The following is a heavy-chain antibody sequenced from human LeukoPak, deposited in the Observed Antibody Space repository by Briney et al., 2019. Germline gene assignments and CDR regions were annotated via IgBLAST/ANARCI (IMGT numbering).Heavy chain of an antibody. CDR3: ARGLFGVVIHYYYYGMDV. Sequence: GASVKVSCKASGGTFSSYAISWVRQAPGQGLEWMGRIIPILGIANCAQKFQGRVTITADKSTSTAYMELSSLRSEDTAVYYCARGLFGVVIHYYYYGMDVWGQGTTVTVSS. V-gene: IGHV1-69*04. CDR2: IIPILGIA. D-gene: IGHD3-3*01. CDR1: GGTFSSYA. J-gene: IGHJ6*02.